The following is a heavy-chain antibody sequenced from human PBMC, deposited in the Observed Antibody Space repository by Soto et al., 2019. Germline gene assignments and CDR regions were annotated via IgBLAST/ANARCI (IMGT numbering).Heavy chain of an antibody. J-gene: IGHJ4*02. CDR2: IYWDDDN. CDR1: GFSLTTSGVG. V-gene: IGHV2-5*02. CDR3: AHRVLRTVFGLVTTTAIYFDF. D-gene: IGHD3-3*01. Sequence: QITLNESGPTVVRPTETLTLTCRFSGFSLTTSGVGVGWIRQSPGKAPAWLALIYWDDDNRYSASLKSRLTITKDTSKNQVVLTVSDLDPTDTATYYCAHRVLRTVFGLVTTTAIYFDFWGQGTPVAVSS.